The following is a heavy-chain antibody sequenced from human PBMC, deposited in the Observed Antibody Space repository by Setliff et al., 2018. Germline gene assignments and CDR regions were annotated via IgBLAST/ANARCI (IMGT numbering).Heavy chain of an antibody. CDR2: INPHGSEI. CDR1: GLSYTNDW. D-gene: IGHD4-17*01. Sequence: GGSLRLSCTASGLSYTNDWVSWVRQAPGKGLEWLASINPHGSEIYYADSVKGRFTISRDNAKNSLSLQMNNLRSEDTAVYYCARDPNGDFVGAFDPWGQGIRVTVSS. J-gene: IGHJ5*02. V-gene: IGHV3-7*01. CDR3: ARDPNGDFVGAFDP.